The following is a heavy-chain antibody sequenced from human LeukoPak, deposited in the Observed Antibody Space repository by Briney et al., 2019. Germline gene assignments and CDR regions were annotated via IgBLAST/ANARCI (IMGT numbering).Heavy chain of an antibody. D-gene: IGHD2-21*02. CDR1: GFTFSSYS. J-gene: IGHJ3*01. CDR3: AREGVPYCGGDCLGRDAFDV. V-gene: IGHV3-21*04. Sequence: GGSLRLSCAASGFTFSSYSMNWVRQAPGKGLEWVSSISSSSSYIYYADSVKGRFTVSRDNAKNSLYLQMNSLRAEDTAVYYCAREGVPYCGGDCLGRDAFDVWGQGTMVTVSS. CDR2: ISSSSSYI.